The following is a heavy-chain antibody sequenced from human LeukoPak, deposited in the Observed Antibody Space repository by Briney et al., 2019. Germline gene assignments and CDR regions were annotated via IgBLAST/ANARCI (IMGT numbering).Heavy chain of an antibody. J-gene: IGHJ5*02. V-gene: IGHV3-30*14. CDR3: ARSVVTPSSWFDP. CDR1: GFTFSSYV. CDR2: ISFPGSFE. D-gene: IGHD4-23*01. Sequence: GRSLSLSCAASGFTFSSYVMHWVRQAPGKGLEWVAVISFPGSFEYYADSVKGRFTISADSSKSTLFLQMNSLRGEDTAIYYCARSVVTPSSWFDPWGQGTLVTVSS.